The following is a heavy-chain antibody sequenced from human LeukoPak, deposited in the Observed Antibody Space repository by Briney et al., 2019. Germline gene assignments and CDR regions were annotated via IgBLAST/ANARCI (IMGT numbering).Heavy chain of an antibody. CDR2: MNPNSGNT. Sequence: GASVKVSRKASGYTFTSYDINWVRQATGQGLEWMGWMNPNSGNTGYAQKFQGRVTMTRNTSISTAYMELSSLRSEDTAVYYCARGRRGSGSYYSDYWGQGTLVTVSS. CDR1: GYTFTSYD. D-gene: IGHD3-10*01. CDR3: ARGRRGSGSYYSDY. J-gene: IGHJ4*02. V-gene: IGHV1-8*01.